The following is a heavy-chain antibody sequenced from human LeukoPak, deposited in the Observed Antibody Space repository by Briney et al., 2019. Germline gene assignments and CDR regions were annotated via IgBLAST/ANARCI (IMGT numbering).Heavy chain of an antibody. D-gene: IGHD1-26*01. CDR1: GDSISSSPYY. CDR2: VSYTGTT. CDR3: ARSLYGSGTYAVDY. J-gene: IGHJ4*02. Sequence: SETLSLTCTVSGDSISSSPYYWAWIRQPPGKGLEWIGSVSYTGTTYYKPSLRSRVTISADTSNNQLSLILSSVTAADTALYYCARSLYGSGTYAVDYWGQGTLVTVSS. V-gene: IGHV4-39*01.